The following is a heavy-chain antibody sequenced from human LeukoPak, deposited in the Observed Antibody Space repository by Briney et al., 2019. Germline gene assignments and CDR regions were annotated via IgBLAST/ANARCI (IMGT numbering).Heavy chain of an antibody. J-gene: IGHJ3*02. D-gene: IGHD4-17*01. CDR1: GYTFTSYY. CDR2: INPSGGST. CDR3: AAPDRTGAFDI. V-gene: IGHV1-46*01. Sequence: ASVKVSCKASGYTFTSYYMHWVRQAPGQGLEWMGIINPSGGSTSYAQKFQGRVTMTRDTSTSTVYMELSRLRSDDTAVYYCAAPDRTGAFDIWGQGTMVTVSS.